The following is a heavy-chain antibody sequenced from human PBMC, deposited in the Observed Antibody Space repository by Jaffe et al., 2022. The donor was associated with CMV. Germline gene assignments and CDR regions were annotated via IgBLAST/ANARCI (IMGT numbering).Heavy chain of an antibody. CDR2: ISWNSGSI. CDR3: AKSKVVVAATSSFDY. CDR1: GFTFDDYA. Sequence: EVQLVESGGGLVQPGRSLRLSCAASGFTFDDYAMHWVRQAPGKGLEWVSGISWNSGSIGYADSVKGRFTISRDNAKNSLYLQMNSLRAEDTALYYCAKSKVVVAATSSFDYWGQGTLVTVSS. J-gene: IGHJ4*02. V-gene: IGHV3-9*01. D-gene: IGHD2-15*01.